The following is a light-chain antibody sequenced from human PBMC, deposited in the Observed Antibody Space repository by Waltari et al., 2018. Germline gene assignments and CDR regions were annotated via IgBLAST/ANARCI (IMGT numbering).Light chain of an antibody. CDR3: AAWDDILNGWV. J-gene: IGLJ3*02. V-gene: IGLV1-44*01. CDR2: FNN. CDR1: SSNLGGNT. Sequence: QSVLTQPPSVSGTPGQRVTISCSGSSSNLGGNTVSWYHHVPGTAPKLLIYFNNQRPSGVPDRFYGSKSGTSASLAISGLQSADEADYYCAAWDDILNGWVFGGGTKVTVL.